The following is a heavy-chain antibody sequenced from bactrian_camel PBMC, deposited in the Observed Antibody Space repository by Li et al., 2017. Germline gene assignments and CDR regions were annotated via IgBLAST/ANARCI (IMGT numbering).Heavy chain of an antibody. Sequence: HVQLVESGGGSVQAGGSLRLSCAASGFTFSSSGMARVRQAPGKGLEWVSSILTAGSKTWYADSVKGRFTISRDDHKNTTYLQMNSLNTDDTALYYCGTDLQVGNWGQGTQVTVS. CDR3: GTDLQVGN. CDR1: GFTFSSSG. J-gene: IGHJ4*01. V-gene: IGHV3S6*01. CDR2: ILTAGSKT. D-gene: IGHD2*01.